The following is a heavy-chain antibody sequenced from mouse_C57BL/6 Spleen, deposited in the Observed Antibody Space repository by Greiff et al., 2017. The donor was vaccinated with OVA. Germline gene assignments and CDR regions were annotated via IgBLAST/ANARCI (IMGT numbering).Heavy chain of an antibody. CDR3: AIWLRDYAMDY. CDR1: GYTFTSYW. D-gene: IGHD2-2*01. J-gene: IGHJ4*01. Sequence: VMLVESGAELAKPGASVKLSCKASGYTFTSYWMHWVKQRPGQGLEWIGNINPSSGYTKYNQKFKDKATLTADKSSSTAYMQLSSLTYEDSAVYYCAIWLRDYAMDYWGQGTSVTVSS. V-gene: IGHV1-7*01. CDR2: INPSSGYT.